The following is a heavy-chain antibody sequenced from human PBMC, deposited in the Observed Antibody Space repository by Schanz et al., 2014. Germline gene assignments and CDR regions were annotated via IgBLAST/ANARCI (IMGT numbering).Heavy chain of an antibody. Sequence: EVQLVESGGGLVQPGGSLRLSCAASGFTFATYAMSWVRQAPGKGLEWVAAINGSGNATYYADSVKGRFTISRDNSKNTLDLQMNSLRAEDTAIYYCAKDLAAVGVFDYWGQGSLVTVSP. J-gene: IGHJ4*02. CDR2: INGSGNAT. CDR1: GFTFATYA. D-gene: IGHD6-13*01. V-gene: IGHV3-23*04. CDR3: AKDLAAVGVFDY.